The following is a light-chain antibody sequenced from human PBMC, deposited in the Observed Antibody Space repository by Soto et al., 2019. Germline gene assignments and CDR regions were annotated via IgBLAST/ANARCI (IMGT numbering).Light chain of an antibody. CDR1: QSISSTY. V-gene: IGKV3-20*01. CDR2: ATS. CDR3: QQYGSFT. J-gene: IGKJ3*01. Sequence: ELVLTQSPGTLSLSPGEGATLSCRASQSISSTYLAWYQQKPGQAPRLLIYATSTRATGIPDRFSGSGSRTDFTLTIGRLEPEDFAVYYCQQYGSFTFGPGTKVDFK.